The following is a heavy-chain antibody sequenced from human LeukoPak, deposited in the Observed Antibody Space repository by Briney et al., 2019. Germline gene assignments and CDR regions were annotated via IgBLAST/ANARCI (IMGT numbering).Heavy chain of an antibody. Sequence: ASVKVSCKASGGTFSSYAICCVRQAPGQGLEWMGGIIPIFGTANYAQKFQGRSPIPADESTSPAFMELRSLKSEDTAVYYCASLYCSGGSCYFDCLGQGTLVTVSS. D-gene: IGHD2-15*01. CDR2: IIPIFGTA. V-gene: IGHV1-69*13. CDR3: ASLYCSGGSCYFDC. J-gene: IGHJ4*02. CDR1: GGTFSSYA.